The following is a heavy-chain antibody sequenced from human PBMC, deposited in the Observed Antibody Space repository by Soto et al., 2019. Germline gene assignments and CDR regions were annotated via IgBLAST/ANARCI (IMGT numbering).Heavy chain of an antibody. CDR2: IYYSGST. CDR3: ARGEGYYDSSGYYGGFDAFDI. J-gene: IGHJ3*02. Sequence: SETLSLTCTVSGGSIRSGDYYWSWIRQPPGKGLEWIGYIYYSGSTYYNPSLKSRVTISVDTSKNQFSLKLSSVTAADTAVYYCARGEGYYDSSGYYGGFDAFDIWGQGTMVTVSS. D-gene: IGHD3-22*01. V-gene: IGHV4-30-4*01. CDR1: GGSIRSGDYY.